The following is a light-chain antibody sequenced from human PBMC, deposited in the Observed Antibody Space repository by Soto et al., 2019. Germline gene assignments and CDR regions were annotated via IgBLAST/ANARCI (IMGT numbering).Light chain of an antibody. CDR2: GAS. CDR3: QAYGDSVLFS. J-gene: IGKJ3*01. Sequence: EIVLTQSPATLSLSPGERATLSCRASQSVSSRYLGWYQQTPGQAPRLLISGASSRATGIPDRFSGSGSGTDFTLTINRLEPEDFAVYYCQAYGDSVLFSFGPGTKVEMK. V-gene: IGKV3-20*01. CDR1: QSVSSRY.